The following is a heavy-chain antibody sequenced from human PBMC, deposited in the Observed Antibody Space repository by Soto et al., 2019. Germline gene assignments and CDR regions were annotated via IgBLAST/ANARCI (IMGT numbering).Heavy chain of an antibody. Sequence: PGGSLRLSCAASGFTFSSYDMHWVRQATGKGLEWVSAIGTAGDTYYPGSVKGRFTISRENAKNSLYLQMNSLRAEDTAVYYCARTAAIDWLLPRASDYYYGMDVWGQGTTVTVSS. CDR2: IGTAGDT. V-gene: IGHV3-13*01. D-gene: IGHD3-9*01. J-gene: IGHJ6*02. CDR3: ARTAAIDWLLPRASDYYYGMDV. CDR1: GFTFSSYD.